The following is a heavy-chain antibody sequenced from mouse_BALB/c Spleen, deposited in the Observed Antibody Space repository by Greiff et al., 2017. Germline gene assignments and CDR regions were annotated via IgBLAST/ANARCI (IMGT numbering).Heavy chain of an antibody. Sequence: EVKLVESGGDLVKPGGSLKLSCAASGFTFSSYGMSWVRQTPDKRLEWVATISSGGSYTYYPDSVKGRFTISRDNAKNTLYLQMSSLKSEDTAMYYCARQEAWFAYWGQGTLVTVSA. CDR2: ISSGGSYT. CDR1: GFTFSSYG. V-gene: IGHV5-6*01. J-gene: IGHJ3*01. CDR3: ARQEAWFAY.